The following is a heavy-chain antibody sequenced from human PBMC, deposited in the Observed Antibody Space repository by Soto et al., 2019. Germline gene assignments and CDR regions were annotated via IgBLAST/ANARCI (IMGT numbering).Heavy chain of an antibody. CDR2: ISSSSTTI. J-gene: IGHJ4*02. D-gene: IGHD1-1*01. CDR1: GFRFSNYA. Sequence: PGGSLGLSCTASGFRFSNYAMNWVRQAPGKGLEWVSYISSSSTTIYYADSVKGRFTISRDNAKNSLYLQMTSLREEDTAMYYCARDRWNGVVFEDNLPFDYWGQGTLVTVSS. CDR3: ARDRWNGVVFEDNLPFDY. V-gene: IGHV3-48*02.